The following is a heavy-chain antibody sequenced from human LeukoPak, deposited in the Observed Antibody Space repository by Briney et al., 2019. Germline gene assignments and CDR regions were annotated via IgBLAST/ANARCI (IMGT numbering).Heavy chain of an antibody. D-gene: IGHD2-8*02. CDR2: IRQDGNEI. CDR3: VRVVSGGSQAY. V-gene: IGHV3-7*01. Sequence: PGGSLRLSCVASGFSISTYWMSWVSQAPARRLEWVANIRQDGNEIHYLDSVKGRFTISRDNAKNSAYLQMNSLRAEDSAIYYCVRVVSGGSQAYWGRGTLVTVSS. CDR1: GFSISTYW. J-gene: IGHJ4*01.